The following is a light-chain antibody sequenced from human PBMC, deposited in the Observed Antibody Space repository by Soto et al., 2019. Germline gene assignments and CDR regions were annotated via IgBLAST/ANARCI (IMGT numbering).Light chain of an antibody. CDR1: QSISNY. V-gene: IGKV1-39*01. Sequence: DIQMTQSPSSLSASVGDRVTITCRASQSISNYLNWYQQKPGKAPKLLMYAASSLQSGVPSRFSGSGSEKAFTLTINSLQPEDFATYYCQQSYSTPRTFGQGTKVEIK. CDR2: AAS. J-gene: IGKJ1*01. CDR3: QQSYSTPRT.